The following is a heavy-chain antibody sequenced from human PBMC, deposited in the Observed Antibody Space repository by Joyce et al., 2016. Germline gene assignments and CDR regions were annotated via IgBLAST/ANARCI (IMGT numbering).Heavy chain of an antibody. CDR2: ISPYNGQT. CDR1: GYTFNTFG. Sequence: QVQLEQSGAEVKKPGASVRVSCRSSGYTFNTFGITWVRQAPGQGLGWIGWISPYNGQTKYSQKFQDRVTMTTDTSRSAAYLELRSLRSGDTAVYYCARDGYRYSGAYYSDYWGQGTLVTVSS. V-gene: IGHV1-18*01. D-gene: IGHD5-12*01. CDR3: ARDGYRYSGAYYSDY. J-gene: IGHJ4*02.